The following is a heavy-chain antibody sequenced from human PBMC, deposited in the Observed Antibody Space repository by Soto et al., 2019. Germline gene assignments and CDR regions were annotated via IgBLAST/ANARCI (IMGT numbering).Heavy chain of an antibody. CDR1: GYTFTSYG. D-gene: IGHD6-19*01. J-gene: IGHJ2*01. V-gene: IGHV1-18*01. CDR2: ISAYNGNT. Sequence: PSVDVSGNASGYTFTSYGISWVRQAPGQRLEWMGWISAYNGNTNYAQKLQGRVTMTTDTSTSTAYLELRSLRSDDTAVYYRARVGSGWPNWYFDLWGRGTLVTVSS. CDR3: ARVGSGWPNWYFDL.